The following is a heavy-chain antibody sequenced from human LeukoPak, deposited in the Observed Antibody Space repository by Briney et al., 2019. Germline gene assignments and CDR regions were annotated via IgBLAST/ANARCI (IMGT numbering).Heavy chain of an antibody. Sequence: PSQTLSLTCAVSGGSISSGGYSWSWIRQPPGKGLEWIGYIYHSGSTYYNPSLKSRVTISVDRSKNQFSLKLSSVTAADTAVYYCARGGTYCDILTGYYSDAVLDYWGQGTLVTVSS. V-gene: IGHV4-30-2*01. CDR3: ARGGTYCDILTGYYSDAVLDY. D-gene: IGHD3-9*01. CDR1: GGSISSGGYS. CDR2: IYHSGST. J-gene: IGHJ4*02.